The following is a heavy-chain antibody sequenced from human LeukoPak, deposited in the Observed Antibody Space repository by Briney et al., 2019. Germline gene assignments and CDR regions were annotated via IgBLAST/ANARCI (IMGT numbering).Heavy chain of an antibody. CDR2: IYYSGST. Sequence: SETLSLTCTVSGGSISSSSYYWSWIRQPPGKGLEWIGYIYYSGSTNYNPSLKSRVTISIDTSKNQFSLKLSSVTAADTAVYYCARAEAGYSSGWPGFYYYYMDVWGKGTTVTVSS. V-gene: IGHV4-61*01. D-gene: IGHD6-19*01. CDR1: GGSISSSSYY. CDR3: ARAEAGYSSGWPGFYYYYMDV. J-gene: IGHJ6*03.